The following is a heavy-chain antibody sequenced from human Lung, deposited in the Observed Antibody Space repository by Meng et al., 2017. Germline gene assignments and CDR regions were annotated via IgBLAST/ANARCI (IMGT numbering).Heavy chain of an antibody. V-gene: IGHV3-15*01. D-gene: IGHD6-13*01. CDR2: NKSNSDGGTT. J-gene: IGHJ4*02. CDR3: ATGAAAADH. CDR1: GFSFTDAW. Sequence: GESLKISCVATGFSFTDAWMSWVRQAPGKGLEWVGRNKSNSDGGTTDYAAPVKGRFTISRDDSKNTLYLQMNSLITEDTAVYFCATGAAAADHWGQGTRVT.